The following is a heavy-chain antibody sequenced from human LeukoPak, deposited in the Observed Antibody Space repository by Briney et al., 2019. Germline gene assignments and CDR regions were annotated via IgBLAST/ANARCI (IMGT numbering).Heavy chain of an antibody. CDR1: GGSISSYY. J-gene: IGHJ4*02. V-gene: IGHV4-59*12. CDR3: ARDGSIGYCSSTSCYTFSNFDY. D-gene: IGHD2-2*02. Sequence: SETLSLTCTVSGGSISSYYWSWIRQPPGKGLEWIGYIYYSGSTNYNPSLKSRVTISVDTSKNQFSLKLSSVTAADTAVYYCARDGSIGYCSSTSCYTFSNFDYWGQGTLVTVSS. CDR2: IYYSGST.